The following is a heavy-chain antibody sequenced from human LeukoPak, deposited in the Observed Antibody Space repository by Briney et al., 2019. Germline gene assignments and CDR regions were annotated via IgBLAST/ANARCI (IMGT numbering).Heavy chain of an antibody. V-gene: IGHV3-7*01. CDR1: EFTFSRYW. J-gene: IGHJ3*02. CDR3: ARGSTSAGGSWDDAFDI. Sequence: HSGGSLRLSCTASEFTFSRYWMSWVRQAPGKGLEWVANIKQDGSEKYYVDSVKGRFTISRDNAKNSLYLQMNSLRAEDTAVYYCARGSTSAGGSWDDAFDIWGQGTMVTVSS. D-gene: IGHD1-26*01. CDR2: IKQDGSEK.